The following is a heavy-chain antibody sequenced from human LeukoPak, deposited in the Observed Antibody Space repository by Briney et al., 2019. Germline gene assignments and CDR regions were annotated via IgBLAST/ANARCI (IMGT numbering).Heavy chain of an antibody. D-gene: IGHD3-10*01. V-gene: IGHV3-74*01. CDR2: VNIDERIT. Sequence: GGSLRLSGAASGFSFSTQRMHWVRQAPGKGLVWVSYVNIDERITGYADSVKGRFTISRDNAKNTLYLQMNSLRVEDTAIYYCFREGGDWGQGTLVTVSS. J-gene: IGHJ4*02. CDR1: GFSFSTQR. CDR3: FREGGD.